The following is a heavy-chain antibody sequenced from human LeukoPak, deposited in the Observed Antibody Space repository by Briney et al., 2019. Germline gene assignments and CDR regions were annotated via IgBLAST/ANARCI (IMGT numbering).Heavy chain of an antibody. CDR2: ISSNGGST. CDR3: ARDGGAAAGNYFDY. V-gene: IGHV3-64*01. J-gene: IGHJ4*02. Sequence: PGGSLRLSCAASGFTFSSYAMHWVRQAPGKGLEYVSAISSNGGSTYYANSVKGRFTISRDNSKNTLYLQMGSLRAEDMAVYYCARDGGAAAGNYFDYWGQGTLVTVSS. D-gene: IGHD6-13*01. CDR1: GFTFSSYA.